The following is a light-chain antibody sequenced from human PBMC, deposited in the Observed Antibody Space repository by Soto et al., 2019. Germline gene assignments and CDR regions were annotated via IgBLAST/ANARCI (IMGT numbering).Light chain of an antibody. Sequence: IQVTQPPSSLSASVGDRVTITCRASQSISSYLNWDQQKPGKAPKLLIYAASSLQSGVPSRFSGSGSGTDFTLTISSLQPEDFATYYCQQSYSTPRTFGQGTKVDIK. J-gene: IGKJ1*01. CDR3: QQSYSTPRT. CDR2: AAS. V-gene: IGKV1-39*01. CDR1: QSISSY.